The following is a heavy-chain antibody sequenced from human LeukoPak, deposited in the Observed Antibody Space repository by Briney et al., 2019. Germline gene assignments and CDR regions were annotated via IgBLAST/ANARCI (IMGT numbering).Heavy chain of an antibody. J-gene: IGHJ3*02. Sequence: PGGSLRLSCAASGFTFSSYSMNWVRQAPGKGLEWVSSISSSRSYIYYADSVKGRFTISRDNAKNSLYLQMNSLRAEDTAVYYCASTRGMDVYYYGSGSYSTDAFDIWGQGTMVTVSS. CDR3: ASTRGMDVYYYGSGSYSTDAFDI. CDR2: ISSSRSYI. V-gene: IGHV3-21*01. D-gene: IGHD3-10*01. CDR1: GFTFSSYS.